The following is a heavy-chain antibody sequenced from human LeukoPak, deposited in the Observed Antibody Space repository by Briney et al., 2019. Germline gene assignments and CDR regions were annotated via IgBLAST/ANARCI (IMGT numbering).Heavy chain of an antibody. CDR2: IYYSGST. Sequence: SETLSLTCTVSGGSISSYYWSWIRQPPGKGLEWIGYIYYSGSTNYNPSLKSRVTISVDTSKNQFSLKLSSVTAADTAVYYCAARERYSYGYWGRGTLVTVSS. CDR3: AARERYSYGY. D-gene: IGHD5-18*01. J-gene: IGHJ4*02. CDR1: GGSISSYY. V-gene: IGHV4-59*08.